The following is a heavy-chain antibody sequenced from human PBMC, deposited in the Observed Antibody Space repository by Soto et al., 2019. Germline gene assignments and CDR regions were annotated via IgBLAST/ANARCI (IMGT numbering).Heavy chain of an antibody. V-gene: IGHV3-7*03. Sequence: EVQLVESGGGLVQPGGSLRLSCAASGFIFSDSWMSWVRQSPGRGLEWVTNINEDGSQQYYVASVKGRSTISRDNARQSVYLQMNSLRVEDTAVYFCVRGRSTENPWGQGTVVTVSS. CDR1: GFIFSDSW. CDR2: INEDGSQQ. CDR3: VRGRSTENP. J-gene: IGHJ5*02.